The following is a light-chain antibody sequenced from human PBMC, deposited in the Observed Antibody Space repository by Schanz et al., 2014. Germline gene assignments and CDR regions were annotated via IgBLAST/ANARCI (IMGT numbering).Light chain of an antibody. CDR1: EPVGSDY. CDR2: AAS. J-gene: IGKJ5*01. V-gene: IGKV3-20*01. Sequence: EIVLTQSPSTLSLSPGEGVTLSCRASEPVGSDYVAWYQQKPDQAPRLLIDAASTRVTGVPDRFRGSGSVTKFTLTISSLEPEDSATYYCQQANSFPISFGQGTRLEIK. CDR3: QQANSFPIS.